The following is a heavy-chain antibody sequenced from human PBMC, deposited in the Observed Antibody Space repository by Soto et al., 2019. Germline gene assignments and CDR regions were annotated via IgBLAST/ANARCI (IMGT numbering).Heavy chain of an antibody. J-gene: IGHJ4*02. D-gene: IGHD3-16*01. Sequence: GGSLRLSCAASGFTFSSYAMSWVRQAPGKGLEWVSAISGSGGSTYYADSVKGRFTISRDNSKNTLYLQMNSLRAEDTAVYYCARRSAMSTFGGVSAWGPGTLVTVSS. CDR3: ARRSAMSTFGGVSA. V-gene: IGHV3-23*01. CDR1: GFTFSSYA. CDR2: ISGSGGST.